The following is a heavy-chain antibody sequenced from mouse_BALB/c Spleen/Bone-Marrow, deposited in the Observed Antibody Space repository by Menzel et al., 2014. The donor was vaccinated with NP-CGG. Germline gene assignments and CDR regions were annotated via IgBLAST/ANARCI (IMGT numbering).Heavy chain of an antibody. CDR1: GYAFSNYW. V-gene: IGHV1-80*01. CDR2: IYPGDGDT. J-gene: IGHJ2*01. Sequence: QVQLQQSGADLVWPGSSVKISCKASGYAFSNYWMNWVKQRPGQGLEWIGQIYPGDGDTNYNGKFKGKATLTADKSSSTAYVQLSSLTSEGSAVYFCARCDGYSYYFDYWGQGTTLTVSS. CDR3: ARCDGYSYYFDY. D-gene: IGHD2-3*01.